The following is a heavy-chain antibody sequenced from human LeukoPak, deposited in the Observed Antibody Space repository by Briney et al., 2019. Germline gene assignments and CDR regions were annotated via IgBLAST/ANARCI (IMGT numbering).Heavy chain of an antibody. CDR2: INPNSGGT. CDR1: GYTFTGYY. D-gene: IGHD1-26*01. CDR3: ARDSRGPHDY. Sequence: AAVKVSRKASGYTFTGYYMHWVRQAPGQRLEWMGWINPNSGGTNYAQNFQGRVTMTRDTSINTAYMELSSLRSDDTAVYYCARDSRGPHDYWGQGTLVTVSS. V-gene: IGHV1-2*02. J-gene: IGHJ4*01.